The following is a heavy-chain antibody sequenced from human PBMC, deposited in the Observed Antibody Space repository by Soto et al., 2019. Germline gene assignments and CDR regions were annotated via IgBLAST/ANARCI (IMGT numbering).Heavy chain of an antibody. CDR3: AREARYDRGVYHYEGIDY. CDR1: GFSFSDYS. J-gene: IGHJ4*02. CDR2: FSAGGDYR. D-gene: IGHD3-22*01. Sequence: DVQLLQSGGGLAQPGGSLTLSCAASGFSFSDYSMNWVRRAPGKGLEWVSAFSAGGDYRHYADSVKGRFTISRDNSKNTLFLQMNRLRAEDTARYYCAREARYDRGVYHYEGIDYWGQGTLVTVSS. V-gene: IGHV3-23*01.